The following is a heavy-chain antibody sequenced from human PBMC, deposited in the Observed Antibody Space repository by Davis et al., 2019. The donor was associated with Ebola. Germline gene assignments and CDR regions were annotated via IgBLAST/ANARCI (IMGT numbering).Heavy chain of an antibody. J-gene: IGHJ5*02. CDR1: GFSFKDAY. Sequence: GESLKISCAASGFSFKDAYMSWVRQAPGRGLEWVGRIKSISDGGATDYAAPMKDRFLISRDDSRSTLYLQISSLRGEDTAVYYRYTGGIPWGQGTLVTVSS. V-gene: IGHV3-15*01. CDR2: IKSISDGGAT. CDR3: YTGGIP.